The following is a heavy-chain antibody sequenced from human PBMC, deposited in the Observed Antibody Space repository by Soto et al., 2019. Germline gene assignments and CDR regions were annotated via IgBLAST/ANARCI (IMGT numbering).Heavy chain of an antibody. Sequence: SETLSLTCTVSGGSISSYYWSWIRQPPGKGLVWIGYIYYSGSTNYNPSLKSRVTISVDTSKNQFSLKLSSVTAADTAVYYCASLPSSSWYDYYYYGMDVWGQGTTVTVSS. CDR1: GGSISSYY. J-gene: IGHJ6*02. CDR2: IYYSGST. V-gene: IGHV4-59*08. D-gene: IGHD6-13*01. CDR3: ASLPSSSWYDYYYYGMDV.